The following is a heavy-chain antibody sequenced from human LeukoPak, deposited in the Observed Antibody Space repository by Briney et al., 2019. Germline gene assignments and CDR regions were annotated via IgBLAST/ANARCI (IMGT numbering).Heavy chain of an antibody. CDR3: TTLSFVWFGDDY. CDR1: GFTFNNAW. D-gene: IGHD3-10*01. J-gene: IGHJ4*02. CDR2: IKRKIEGEAT. V-gene: IGHV3-15*01. Sequence: KTGGSLRLSCAVSGFTFNNAWMNWVRQAPGKGLEWVGRIKRKIEGEATDYAAPVKGRFTILRDDSKSTLYLQMNSPKSEDTALYYCTTLSFVWFGDDYWGQGTLVTVS.